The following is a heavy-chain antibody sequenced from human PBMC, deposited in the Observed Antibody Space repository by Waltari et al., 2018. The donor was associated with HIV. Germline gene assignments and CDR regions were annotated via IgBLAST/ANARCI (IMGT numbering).Heavy chain of an antibody. CDR3: ARDGGGYSYGGYFDY. CDR1: GFTFSSYA. CDR2: ISYDGSNK. D-gene: IGHD5-18*01. V-gene: IGHV3-30-3*01. Sequence: QVQLVESGGGVVQPGRSLRLSCAASGFTFSSYAMHWVRPAPGKGLEWVAVISYDGSNKYYADSVKGRFTISRDNSKNTLYLQMNSLRAEDTAVYYCARDGGGYSYGGYFDYWGQGTLVTVSS. J-gene: IGHJ4*02.